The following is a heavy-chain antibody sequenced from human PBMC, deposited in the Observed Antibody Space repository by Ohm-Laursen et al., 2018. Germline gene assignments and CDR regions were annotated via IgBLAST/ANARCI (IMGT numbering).Heavy chain of an antibody. V-gene: IGHV3-48*01. CDR3: ARPLLVAYCGGDCYTYYGMDV. CDR1: GFTFRRDA. Sequence: SLRLSCAASGFTFRRDAMSWVRQAPGKGLEWVSYISSSSSTIYYADSVKGRFTISRDNAKNSLYLQMNSLRAGDTAVYYWARPLLVAYCGGDCYTYYGMDVWGQGTTVTVSS. D-gene: IGHD2-21*02. J-gene: IGHJ6*02. CDR2: ISSSSSTI.